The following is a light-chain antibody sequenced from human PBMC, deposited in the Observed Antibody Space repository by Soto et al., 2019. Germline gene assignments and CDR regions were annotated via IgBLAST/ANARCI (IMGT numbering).Light chain of an antibody. J-gene: IGLJ2*01. CDR1: SSDVGGYNY. V-gene: IGLV2-14*01. Sequence: QLVLTQPASVSGSPGQSITISCTGTSSDVGGYNYVSWHQQHPGKAPKLMIYDVSNRPSGVSNRFSGSKSGNTASLTISGLQAEDEAYYYCSSYTSSSTLVVFGGGTKVTVL. CDR3: SSYTSSSTLVV. CDR2: DVS.